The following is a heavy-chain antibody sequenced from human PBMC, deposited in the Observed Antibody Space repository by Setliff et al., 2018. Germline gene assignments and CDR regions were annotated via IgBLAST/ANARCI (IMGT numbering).Heavy chain of an antibody. D-gene: IGHD3-16*01. J-gene: IGHJ4*02. CDR2: INPSGTT. V-gene: IGHV4-34*01. CDR1: GGPFSDYY. CDR3: RFWSYVYKNDY. Sequence: SETLSLTCTFYGGPFSDYYWGWVRQTPGKGLERITEINPSGTTNYIPSLKSRLTISVDTSKRQFSLKPNSVTAADTAVYYCRFWSYVYKNDYWAQGTLVTVSS.